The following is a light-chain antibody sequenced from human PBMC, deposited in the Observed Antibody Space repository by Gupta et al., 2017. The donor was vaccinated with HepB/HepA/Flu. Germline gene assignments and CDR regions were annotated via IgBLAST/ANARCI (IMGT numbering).Light chain of an antibody. CDR1: KLGDKY. CDR3: LAWDSDTGV. Sequence: SFDLIQPPSVSVSPGQTASITCSGDKLGDKYVSWYQQRPGQSPLLVIVRDNKRPSGIPERFSGSNSGNTATLTISGTQSMDEGDYYCLAWDSDTGVFGGGTKLTVL. J-gene: IGLJ3*02. CDR2: RDN. V-gene: IGLV3-1*01.